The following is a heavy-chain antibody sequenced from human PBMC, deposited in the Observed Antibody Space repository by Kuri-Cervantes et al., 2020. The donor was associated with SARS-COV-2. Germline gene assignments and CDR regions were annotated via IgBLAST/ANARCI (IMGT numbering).Heavy chain of an antibody. CDR2: ISAGGDTV. CDR1: GYSFTSYW. CDR3: AKVILNSDSSTLGRFDF. J-gene: IGHJ4*02. Sequence: GESLKISCKGSGYSFTSYWISWVRQAPGKGLERVSAISAGGDTVLYADSVRGRFTISRDNSKNTLYLQTNSLRAEDTAIYYCAKVILNSDSSTLGRFDFWGLGTLVTVSS. V-gene: IGHV3-23*01. D-gene: IGHD6-13*01.